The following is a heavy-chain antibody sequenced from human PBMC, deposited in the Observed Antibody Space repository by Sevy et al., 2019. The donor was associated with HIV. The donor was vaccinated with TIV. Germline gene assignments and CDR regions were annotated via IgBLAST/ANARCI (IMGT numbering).Heavy chain of an antibody. D-gene: IGHD3-22*01. CDR2: IYPDDSDT. V-gene: IGHV5-51*01. CDR3: ARPALNYYDSNGYGFNL. J-gene: IGHJ3*01. Sequence: GESLKISCKGSGYTFNTYWIAWVRQMPGKGLEWMGIIYPDDSDTRYSRSFQGHVTISADKSTDTAYLQWSSLKASDTAMYYCARPALNYYDSNGYGFNLWGQGTMVTVSS. CDR1: GYTFNTYW.